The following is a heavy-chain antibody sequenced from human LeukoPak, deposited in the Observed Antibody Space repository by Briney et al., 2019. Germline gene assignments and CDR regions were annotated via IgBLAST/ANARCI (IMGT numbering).Heavy chain of an antibody. Sequence: SETLSLPCTVSGGSISSGSYYWSWIRQPAGKGLKWIARNYTSGSTNYNPSLKSRVTISVDTSKNQFSLKLSSVTAADTAVYYCASSGYSYGYYFDYWGQGTLVTVSS. CDR3: ASSGYSYGYYFDY. CDR1: GGSISSGSYY. V-gene: IGHV4-61*02. D-gene: IGHD5-18*01. J-gene: IGHJ4*02. CDR2: NYTSGST.